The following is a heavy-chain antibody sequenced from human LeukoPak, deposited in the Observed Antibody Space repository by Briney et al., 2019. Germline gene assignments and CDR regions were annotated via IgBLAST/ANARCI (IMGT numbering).Heavy chain of an antibody. J-gene: IGHJ4*02. Sequence: SETLSLTCTVSGASISSYHWSWIRQPAGKGLEWIGRMYTSGSTNYNPSLKSRVTMSVDTSKNQFFLRLSSVTAADTAVYYCARHRAYSSSSPFDYWGQGTLVTVSS. CDR3: ARHRAYSSSSPFDY. CDR1: GASISSYH. CDR2: MYTSGST. D-gene: IGHD6-6*01. V-gene: IGHV4-4*07.